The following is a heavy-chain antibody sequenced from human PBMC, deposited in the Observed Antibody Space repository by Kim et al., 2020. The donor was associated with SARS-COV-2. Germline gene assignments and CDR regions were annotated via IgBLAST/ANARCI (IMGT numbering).Heavy chain of an antibody. Sequence: SYSACVKGRYTISQDNAKNTLYLQMASLRPDDTAVYYCARSSYSMWRVDYWGQGTLVTVAS. D-gene: IGHD6-13*01. V-gene: IGHV3-74*01. CDR3: ARSSYSMWRVDY. J-gene: IGHJ4*02.